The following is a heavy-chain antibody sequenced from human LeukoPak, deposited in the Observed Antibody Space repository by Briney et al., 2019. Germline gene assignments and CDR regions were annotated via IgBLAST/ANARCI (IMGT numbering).Heavy chain of an antibody. D-gene: IGHD6-13*01. J-gene: IGHJ6*02. Sequence: SETLSLTCTVSGGSITNYYLSWVRQPPGKGLEWVGYIYYSGSTNYNPSLKSRVTISVDTSKNQFSLKLSSVTAADTAVYYCARGIAAAERVRKSHYYYYYGMDVWGQGTTVTVSS. CDR3: ARGIAAAERVRKSHYYYYYGMDV. CDR1: GGSITNYY. CDR2: IYYSGST. V-gene: IGHV4-59*12.